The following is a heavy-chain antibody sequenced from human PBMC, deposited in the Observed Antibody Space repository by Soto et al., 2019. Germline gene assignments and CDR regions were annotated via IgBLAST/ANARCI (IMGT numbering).Heavy chain of an antibody. Sequence: QVRLVQSGAEVKKPGASLRVSCETSGGTSTIFTITWVRQAPGHGLQWMVRIVPTLRITNYAQEFQGRLTVTADPSMSTPHIELTSLTSEATAVYYCATDKYGAGRVGVHFWGQGTLVTVSS. V-gene: IGHV1-69*08. CDR3: ATDKYGAGRVGVHF. CDR2: IVPTLRIT. D-gene: IGHD3-3*02. J-gene: IGHJ4*02. CDR1: GGTSTIFT.